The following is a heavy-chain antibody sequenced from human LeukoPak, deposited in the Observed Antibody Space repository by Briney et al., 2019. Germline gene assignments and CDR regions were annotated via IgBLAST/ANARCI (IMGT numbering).Heavy chain of an antibody. CDR1: GFTFSSYS. V-gene: IGHV3-33*08. CDR3: ARSYCSSISCYADY. Sequence: PGGSLRLSCAASGFTFSSYSMNWVRQVPGKGLEWVAVIWYDGSNKYYADSVKGRFTISRDNSKNTLYLQMNSLRAEDTAVYYCARSYCSSISCYADYWGQGTLVTVSS. J-gene: IGHJ4*02. D-gene: IGHD2-2*01. CDR2: IWYDGSNK.